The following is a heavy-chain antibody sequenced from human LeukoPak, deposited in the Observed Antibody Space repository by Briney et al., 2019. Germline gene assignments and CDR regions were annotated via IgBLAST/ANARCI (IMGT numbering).Heavy chain of an antibody. Sequence: SETLSLTCTVSGASVSSGDYYWRWIRQPAGKGLEWIGRVHSSGSTNYIPSIKSRVTMSVDTSKNQFSLKLNSVTAADTAMYYCAREAVDYGSGSHDYWGQGTLVTVSS. V-gene: IGHV4-61*02. J-gene: IGHJ4*02. CDR1: GASVSSGDYY. CDR2: VHSSGST. CDR3: AREAVDYGSGSHDY. D-gene: IGHD3-10*01.